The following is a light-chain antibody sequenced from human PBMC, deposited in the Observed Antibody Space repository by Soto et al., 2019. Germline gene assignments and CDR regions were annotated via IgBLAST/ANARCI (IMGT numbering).Light chain of an antibody. Sequence: PGERATLSCRASQSVSSYLAWYQQKPGQAPRLLIYDASNRATGIPARFSGSGSGTDFTLTISSLEPEDFAVYYCQQRSNWITFGQGTRLEIK. CDR3: QQRSNWIT. V-gene: IGKV3-11*01. CDR2: DAS. J-gene: IGKJ5*01. CDR1: QSVSSY.